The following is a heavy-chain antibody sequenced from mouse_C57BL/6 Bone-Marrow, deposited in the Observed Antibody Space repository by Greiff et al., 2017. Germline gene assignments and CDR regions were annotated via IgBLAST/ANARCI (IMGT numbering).Heavy chain of an antibody. D-gene: IGHD4-1*01. CDR2: IISDGGST. CDR1: EYEFPSHD. J-gene: IGHJ3*01. CDR3: ARHELGQAWFAY. Sequence: EVQLVESGGGLVQPGESLKLSCESNEYEFPSHDMSWVRKTPGKRLELVAAIISDGGSTYYPDTIERRFIFSRDNTKKTLYLQMSSLRSEDTALYYCARHELGQAWFAYWGQGTLVTVSA. V-gene: IGHV5-2*01.